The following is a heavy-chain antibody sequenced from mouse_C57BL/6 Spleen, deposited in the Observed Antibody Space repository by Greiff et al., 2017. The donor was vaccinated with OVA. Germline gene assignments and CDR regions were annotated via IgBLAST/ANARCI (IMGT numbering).Heavy chain of an antibody. D-gene: IGHD2-2*01. J-gene: IGHJ1*03. Sequence: VQLQQSGPELVKPGASVKISCKASGYTFTDYYMNWVKQSHGKSLEWIGDINPNNGGTSYNQKLKGKATLTVDKSSSTAYMELRSLTSEDSAVYYCARPYGYGSRYVDVWGTGTTVTVSS. CDR2: INPNNGGT. CDR1: GYTFTDYY. CDR3: ARPYGYGSRYVDV. V-gene: IGHV1-26*01.